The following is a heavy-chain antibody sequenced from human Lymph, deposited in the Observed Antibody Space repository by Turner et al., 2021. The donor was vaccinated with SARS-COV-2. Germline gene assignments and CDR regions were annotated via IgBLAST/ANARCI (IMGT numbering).Heavy chain of an antibody. J-gene: IGHJ4*02. CDR3: ARDDINTLIAAAVPFDY. CDR1: GFTFSSSG. D-gene: IGHD6-13*01. CDR2: IWYDGSNK. V-gene: IGHV3-33*01. Sequence: QVQLVESGGGVAQPGRSLRLSCAASGFTFSSSGMHWVRQAPGKGLEWVAVIWYDGSNKYYADSVKGRFTISRDNSKNTLYLQMNSLRAEDTAVYYCARDDINTLIAAAVPFDYWGQGTLVTVSS.